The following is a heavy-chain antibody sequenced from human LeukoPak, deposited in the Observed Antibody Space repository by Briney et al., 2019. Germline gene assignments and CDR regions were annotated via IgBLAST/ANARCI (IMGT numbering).Heavy chain of an antibody. CDR1: GFTFSSYA. V-gene: IGHV3-30-3*01. CDR3: PRNMGDY. D-gene: IGHD2/OR15-2a*01. Sequence: PGRSLRLSCAASGFTFSSYAMHWVRQAPGKGLEWVAVISYDGSNKYYADSVKGRFTISRDNAKNSLYLQMNSLRAEDAAVYYCPRNMGDYWGQGTLVTVSS. J-gene: IGHJ4*02. CDR2: ISYDGSNK.